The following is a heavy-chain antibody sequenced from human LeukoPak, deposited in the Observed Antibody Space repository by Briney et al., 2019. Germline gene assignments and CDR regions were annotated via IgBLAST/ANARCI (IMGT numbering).Heavy chain of an antibody. CDR1: GFSFSSYG. V-gene: IGHV3-23*01. J-gene: IGHJ6*03. CDR2: ISGSGAST. D-gene: IGHD3-10*01. CDR3: ARSLRVRGVPDYMDV. Sequence: PGGSLRLSCAASGFSFSSYGMSWVRQAPRKGLEWVSGISGSGASTYYADSVKGRFTISRDNSKNTLHLQMNSLRAEDTAVYYCARSLRVRGVPDYMDVWGKGTTVTISS.